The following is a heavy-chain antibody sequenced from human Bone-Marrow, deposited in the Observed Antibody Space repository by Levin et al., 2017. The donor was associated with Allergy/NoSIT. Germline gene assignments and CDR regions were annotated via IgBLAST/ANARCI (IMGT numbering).Heavy chain of an antibody. CDR3: ARGGSYLTNGFDY. CDR2: ISGSGDSI. Sequence: GGSLRLSCAVSGFTFNNDELNWVRQAPGKGLEWVSYISGSGDSIYYADSVKGRFTISRDNAKNSLYLQMNSLRAEDTAVYFCARGGSYLTNGFDYWGQGTLVTVSS. D-gene: IGHD1-26*01. J-gene: IGHJ4*02. CDR1: GFTFNNDE. V-gene: IGHV3-48*03.